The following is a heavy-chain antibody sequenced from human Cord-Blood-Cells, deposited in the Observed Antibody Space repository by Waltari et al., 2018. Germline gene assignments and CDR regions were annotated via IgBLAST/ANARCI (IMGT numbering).Heavy chain of an antibody. CDR3: AADGGAYDSSGYYFDY. CDR1: GFTFTSSA. V-gene: IGHV1-58*01. J-gene: IGHJ4*02. D-gene: IGHD3-22*01. Sequence: QMQLVQSGPDVKKPGTSVKVSCKASGFTFTSSAVQWVRQARGQRLEWIGWIVVGSGNTNYAQKFQERVTITRDMSTSTAYMELSSLRSEDTAVYYCAADGGAYDSSGYYFDYWGQGTLVTVSS. CDR2: IVVGSGNT.